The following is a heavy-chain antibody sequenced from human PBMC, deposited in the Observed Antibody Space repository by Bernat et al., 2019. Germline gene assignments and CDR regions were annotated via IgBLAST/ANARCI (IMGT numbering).Heavy chain of an antibody. CDR1: DGAFSTYY. D-gene: IGHD4-4*01. CDR2: INHSGST. V-gene: IGHV4-34*02. J-gene: IGHJ4*02. CDR3: AREGVDNSIYGRVFDS. Sequence: QVQLQQWGAGLLKPSETLSLTCAVSDGAFSTYYWGWIRQRPGKGLEWIGEINHSGSTNYNPSLKSRVTMLVDTSWNRFSLKLSSVTAADWAIYFCAREGVDNSIYGRVFDSWSQGTLLTVSS.